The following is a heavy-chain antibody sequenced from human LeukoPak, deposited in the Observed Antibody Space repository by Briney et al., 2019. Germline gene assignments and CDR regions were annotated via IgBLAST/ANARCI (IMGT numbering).Heavy chain of an antibody. D-gene: IGHD3-10*01. Sequence: GGSLRLSCAASGFTVSSNYMSWVRQAPGKGLEWVSVIYSGGSTYYADSVKGRFTISRDNSKNTLYLQMNSLRAEDTAVYYCAREREKDGSGSYVDYWGQGTLVTVSS. CDR1: GFTVSSNY. CDR3: AREREKDGSGSYVDY. CDR2: IYSGGST. V-gene: IGHV3-53*01. J-gene: IGHJ4*02.